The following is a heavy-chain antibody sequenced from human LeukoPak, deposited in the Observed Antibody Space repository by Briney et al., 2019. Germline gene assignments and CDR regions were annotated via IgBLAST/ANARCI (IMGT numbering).Heavy chain of an antibody. D-gene: IGHD3-22*01. V-gene: IGHV4-38-2*02. CDR1: GNSITSAYY. Sequence: PSETLSLTCTVSGNSITSAYYWGWIRQPPGKGLEWIASIYSSGNTYFNPSLKTRVTISLDSSQNQFSLKLSSMTAADTAVYYCARDARLYYYDSNGYFFDSWGQGTLVTVSS. J-gene: IGHJ5*01. CDR3: ARDARLYYYDSNGYFFDS. CDR2: IYSSGNT.